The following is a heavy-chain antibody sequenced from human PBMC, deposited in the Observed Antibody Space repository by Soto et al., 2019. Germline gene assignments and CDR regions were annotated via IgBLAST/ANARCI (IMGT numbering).Heavy chain of an antibody. V-gene: IGHV3-23*01. Sequence: GGSLRLSCAASGFTFNTYAMSWVRQAPGKGLEWVSAISDSGGRTYYADSVRGRFTISRDNSRDTLYLQMNSLRDEDTAVYFCPKEVLKSGWTQLDFWGQRTLVTVSS. CDR3: PKEVLKSGWTQLDF. CDR1: GFTFNTYA. J-gene: IGHJ4*02. D-gene: IGHD6-19*01. CDR2: ISDSGGRT.